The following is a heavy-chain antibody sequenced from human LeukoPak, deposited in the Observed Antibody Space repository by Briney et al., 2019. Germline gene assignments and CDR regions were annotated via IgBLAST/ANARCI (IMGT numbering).Heavy chain of an antibody. J-gene: IGHJ5*02. CDR1: GYSFTDYY. D-gene: IGHD2-21*01. CDR2: INSNRGGT. Sequence: ASVKVSCKTSGYSFTDYYMHWVRQAPGQGLEWMGWINSNRGGTSSAQRFQGRVTMTRPTSIRTVYMEVSWLTSDHTAIYYCARADRLHGGPYLIGPWGQGTLVTVSS. CDR3: ARADRLHGGPYLIGP. V-gene: IGHV1-2*02.